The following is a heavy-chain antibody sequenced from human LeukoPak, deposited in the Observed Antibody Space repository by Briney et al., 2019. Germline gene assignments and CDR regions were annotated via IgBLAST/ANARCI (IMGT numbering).Heavy chain of an antibody. V-gene: IGHV3-30*04. CDR1: GFTFSSYA. J-gene: IGHJ5*02. CDR2: ISYDGSNK. Sequence: GGSLRLSCAASGFTFSSYAMHWVRQAPGKGLEWVAVISYDGSNKYYADSVKGRFTISRDNSKNTLYLQMNSLRAEDTAVYYCAKDLVVPAAAGYGFDPWGQGTLVTVSS. D-gene: IGHD2-2*01. CDR3: AKDLVVPAAAGYGFDP.